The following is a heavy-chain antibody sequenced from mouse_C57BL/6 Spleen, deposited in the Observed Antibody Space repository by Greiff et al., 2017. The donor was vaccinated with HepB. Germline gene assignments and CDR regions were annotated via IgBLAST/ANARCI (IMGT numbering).Heavy chain of an antibody. D-gene: IGHD4-1*01. CDR3: TGLTGGY. J-gene: IGHJ2*01. CDR1: GFNIKDDY. Sequence: VQLKQSGAELVRPGASVKLSCTASGFNIKDDYMHWVKQRPEQGLEWIGWIDPENGDTEYASKFQGKATITADTSSNTAYLQLSSLTSEDTAVYYCTGLTGGYWGQGTTLTVSS. CDR2: IDPENGDT. V-gene: IGHV14-4*01.